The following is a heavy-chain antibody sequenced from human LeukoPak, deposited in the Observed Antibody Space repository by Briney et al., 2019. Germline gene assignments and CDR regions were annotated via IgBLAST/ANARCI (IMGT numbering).Heavy chain of an antibody. J-gene: IGHJ6*02. Sequence: PSETLSLTCAVYGGSFSGYYWSWIRQPPGKGLEWIGEINHGGSTNYNPSLKSRVTISVDTSKNQFSLKLSSVTAADTAVYYCARGEVYSSSWYDYYYGMDVWGQGTTVTVSS. D-gene: IGHD6-13*01. CDR3: ARGEVYSSSWYDYYYGMDV. CDR2: INHGGST. V-gene: IGHV4-34*01. CDR1: GGSFSGYY.